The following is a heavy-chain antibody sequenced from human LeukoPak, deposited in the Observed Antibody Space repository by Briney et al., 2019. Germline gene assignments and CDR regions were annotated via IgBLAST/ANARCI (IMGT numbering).Heavy chain of an antibody. D-gene: IGHD3-22*01. CDR1: GFTFSSYS. CDR3: ARLGKISGYPT. CDR2: ISSSSSYI. Sequence: GESLNISWAASGFTFSSYSMNWVRQAPGKGLEWVSAISSSSSYIYYADSVKGRFTISRDNAKNSLYLQMNSLRAEDTAVYYCARLGKISGYPTWGQGTLVTVSS. J-gene: IGHJ4*02. V-gene: IGHV3-21*01.